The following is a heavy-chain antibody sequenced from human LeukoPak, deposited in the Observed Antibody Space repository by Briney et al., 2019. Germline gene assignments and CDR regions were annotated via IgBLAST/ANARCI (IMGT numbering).Heavy chain of an antibody. CDR2: IKEDGSEK. Sequence: GGSMRLSCAASGLNFSSRWMNWVRQAPGQGLEWVASIKEDGSEKHYVDSVKGRFTISRDNGKNSLYLQMNSLRAEDTAVYYCARDSGWWRFDFWGQGTLVTVSS. D-gene: IGHD6-13*01. J-gene: IGHJ4*02. CDR1: GLNFSSRW. CDR3: ARDSGWWRFDF. V-gene: IGHV3-7*03.